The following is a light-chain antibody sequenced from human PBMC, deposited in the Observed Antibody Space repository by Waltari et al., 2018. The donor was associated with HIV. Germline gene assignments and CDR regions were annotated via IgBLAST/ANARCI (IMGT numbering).Light chain of an antibody. J-gene: IGLJ2*01. CDR3: QSYDSSLSGVI. CDR1: SSNIGAGYD. CDR2: DNN. Sequence: QSVLTQPPSVSAAPGQRVTISCTGRSSNIGAGYDVHWYQHLPGTAPTLLISDNNTRPSGVPDRFSGSKSGTSASLAITGLQAEDEADYYCQSYDSSLSGVIFGGGTKLTVL. V-gene: IGLV1-40*01.